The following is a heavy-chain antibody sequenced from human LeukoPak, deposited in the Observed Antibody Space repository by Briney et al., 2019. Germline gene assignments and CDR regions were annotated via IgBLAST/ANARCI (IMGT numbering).Heavy chain of an antibody. Sequence: PGGSLRLSCAASGFTFSSYNMNWVRQAPGKGLEWVSSISSSSSYIYYADSVKGRFTISRDNSKNTLYLQMNSLRAEDTAVYYCAKVPLIWFGESPYYFDYWGQGTLVTVSS. D-gene: IGHD3-10*01. CDR1: GFTFSSYN. V-gene: IGHV3-21*04. CDR3: AKVPLIWFGESPYYFDY. J-gene: IGHJ4*02. CDR2: ISSSSSYI.